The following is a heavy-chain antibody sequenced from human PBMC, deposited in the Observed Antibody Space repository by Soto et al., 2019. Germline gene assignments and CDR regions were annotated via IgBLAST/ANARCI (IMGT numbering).Heavy chain of an antibody. CDR1: GYTFTSYA. CDR2: INAGNGNT. D-gene: IGHD5-18*01. Sequence: ASVKVSCKASGYTFTSYAMHWVRQAPGQRLEWMGWINAGNGNTKYSQKFQGRVTITRDTSASTAYMELSSLRSEDTAVYYCARVIVDTAMIIDYWGQGTLVTVSS. CDR3: ARVIVDTAMIIDY. J-gene: IGHJ4*02. V-gene: IGHV1-3*01.